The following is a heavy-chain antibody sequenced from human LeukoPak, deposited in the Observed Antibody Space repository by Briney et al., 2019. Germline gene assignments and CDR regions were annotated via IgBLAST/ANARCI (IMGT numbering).Heavy chain of an antibody. V-gene: IGHV3-21*01. CDR1: GFTFSSYS. Sequence: GGSLRLSCAASGFTFSSYSMNWVRQAPGKGLEWVSSISSSSRYIYYADSVKGRFTISRDNAKNSLYLQMNSLRAEDTAVYYCASSVVVVAATGVWGQGTLVTVSS. CDR3: ASSVVVVAATGV. CDR2: ISSSSRYI. J-gene: IGHJ4*02. D-gene: IGHD2-15*01.